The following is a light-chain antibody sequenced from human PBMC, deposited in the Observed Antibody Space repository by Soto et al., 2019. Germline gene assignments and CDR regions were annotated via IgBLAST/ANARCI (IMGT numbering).Light chain of an antibody. CDR2: GNS. V-gene: IGLV1-40*01. CDR1: SSNIGAGYD. CDR3: QAYDSSLRGYVV. J-gene: IGLJ2*01. Sequence: QSVLTQPPSVSGAPGQRVTISCTGSSSNIGAGYDVHWYQQLPGTAPKLLIYGNSNRPSGVPARCSGSKSATSAALAITGLQDEDEADYYCQAYDSSLRGYVVFGGGTKLTVL.